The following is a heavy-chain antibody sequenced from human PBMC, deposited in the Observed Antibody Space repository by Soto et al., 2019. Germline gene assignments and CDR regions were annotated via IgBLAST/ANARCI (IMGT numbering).Heavy chain of an antibody. V-gene: IGHV4-4*07. CDR1: GASISSYF. CDR2: ISTSGTT. CDR3: AREAGPDRWFDP. D-gene: IGHD6-19*01. J-gene: IGHJ5*02. Sequence: SETLSLTCTVSGASISSYFWTWIRQPAGKGLDWIGRISTSGTTNYNPSLKSRVTMSVDTSKNHFSLNLGSVTAADTAVYYCAREAGPDRWFDPWGQGTRVTVSS.